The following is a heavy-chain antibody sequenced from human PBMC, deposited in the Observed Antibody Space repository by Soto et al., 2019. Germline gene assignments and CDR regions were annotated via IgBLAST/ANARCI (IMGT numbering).Heavy chain of an antibody. V-gene: IGHV4-34*01. CDR1: GGSFSGYY. D-gene: IGHD3-10*01. J-gene: IGHJ5*02. Sequence: SETLSLTCAVYGGSFSGYYWSWIRQPPGKGLEWIGEINHSGSTNYSPSLKSRVTISVDTSKNQFSLKLSSVTAADTAVYYCARDGNGSGSYYWFDPWGQGTLVTVSS. CDR3: ARDGNGSGSYYWFDP. CDR2: INHSGST.